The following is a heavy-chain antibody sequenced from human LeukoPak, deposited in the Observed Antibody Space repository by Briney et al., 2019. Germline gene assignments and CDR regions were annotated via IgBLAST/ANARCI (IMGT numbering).Heavy chain of an antibody. CDR1: GGSISSSSYY. J-gene: IGHJ4*02. CDR3: ARHRNEYDYGDYQVVDY. V-gene: IGHV4-39*01. CDR2: IYYSGST. D-gene: IGHD4-17*01. Sequence: SETLSLTCTVSGGSISSSSYYWGWIRQPPGKGLEWIGSIYYSGSTYYNPSLKSRVTISVDTSKNQFSLKLSSVTAADTAVYYCARHRNEYDYGDYQVVDYWGQGTLVTVSS.